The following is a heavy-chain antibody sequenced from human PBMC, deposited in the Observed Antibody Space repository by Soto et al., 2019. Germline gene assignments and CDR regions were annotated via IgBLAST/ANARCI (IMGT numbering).Heavy chain of an antibody. Sequence: GESLKISCKGSGYTFTSSWIGWVRQMPGKGLELMGIIYPGDSDIRYSPSFQGQVTISADKSISTAYLQWSGLKASDTAMYYCARRRKEYYYGSGSLSGHGTDLWGQGTTVTVSS. CDR2: IYPGDSDI. D-gene: IGHD3-10*01. J-gene: IGHJ6*02. CDR1: GYTFTSSW. V-gene: IGHV5-51*01. CDR3: ARRRKEYYYGSGSLSGHGTDL.